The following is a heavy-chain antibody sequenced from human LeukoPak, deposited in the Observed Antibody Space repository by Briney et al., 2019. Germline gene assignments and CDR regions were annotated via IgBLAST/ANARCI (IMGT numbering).Heavy chain of an antibody. CDR3: ARDPPLGLGTPEYYFDY. CDR1: GYTFTSYY. D-gene: IGHD3-16*01. CDR2: INPTTRST. J-gene: IGHJ4*02. Sequence: ASVKVSCKASGYTFTSYYMHWVRQAPGQGLEWIGIINPTTRSTSYAQKFQGRVTMTRDTSTSTVYMELSSLRSEDTAVYYCARDPPLGLGTPEYYFDYWGQGTLVTVSS. V-gene: IGHV1-46*01.